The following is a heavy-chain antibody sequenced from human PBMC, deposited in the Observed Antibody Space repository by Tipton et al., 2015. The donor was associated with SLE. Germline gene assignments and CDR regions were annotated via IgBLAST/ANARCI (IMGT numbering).Heavy chain of an antibody. V-gene: IGHV4-59*11. Sequence: LTCTVSGGSISSHYWSWIRQPPGKGLEWIGYIYYSGSTNYNPSLKSRVTISVDTSKNQFSLKLSSVTAADTAVYYCATGSRTGTTDWGQGTLVTVSS. CDR2: IYYSGST. D-gene: IGHD1-7*01. CDR3: ATGSRTGTTD. CDR1: GGSISSHY. J-gene: IGHJ4*02.